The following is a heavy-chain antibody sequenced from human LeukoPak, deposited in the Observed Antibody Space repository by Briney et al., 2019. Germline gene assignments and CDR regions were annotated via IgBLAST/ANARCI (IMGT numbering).Heavy chain of an antibody. CDR3: ARHPEAPYCSGGSCFNNWFDP. CDR1: GGSISSGDYY. V-gene: IGHV4-39*01. J-gene: IGHJ5*02. D-gene: IGHD2-15*01. Sequence: PSETLSLTCTVSGGSISSGDYYWSRIRQPPGKGLEWIGSIYYSGSTYYNPSLKSRVTISVDTSKNQFSLKLSSVTAADTAVYYCARHPEAPYCSGGSCFNNWFDPWGQGTLVTVSS. CDR2: IYYSGST.